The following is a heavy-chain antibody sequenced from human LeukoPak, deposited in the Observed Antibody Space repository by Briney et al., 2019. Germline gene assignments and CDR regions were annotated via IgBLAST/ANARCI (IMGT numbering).Heavy chain of an antibody. V-gene: IGHV3-66*01. J-gene: IGHJ4*02. CDR1: GFTVSSNY. CDR2: IYSGGST. Sequence: GGSLRLSCAASGFTVSSNYMSWVRQAPGKGLEWVSVIYSGGSTYYADSVKGRFTISRDNSKNTLYLQMNSLRAEDTAVYYCARDLVRYSYGYSDYWGQGTLVTVSS. CDR3: ARDLVRYSYGYSDY. D-gene: IGHD5-18*01.